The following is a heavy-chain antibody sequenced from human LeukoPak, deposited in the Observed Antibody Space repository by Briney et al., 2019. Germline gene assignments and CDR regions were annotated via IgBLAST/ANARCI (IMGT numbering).Heavy chain of an antibody. CDR1: AFTFSDYS. D-gene: IGHD1-26*01. V-gene: IGHV3-48*01. Sequence: GGSLRLSCVASAFTFSDYSMNWVRQAPGKGLEWVSYISGRSSTIYYADSVKGRFTISRDNAKNSVYLQMNSLRAEDTAVYYCARDRITSGSYFFDYWGQGTLVTASS. CDR3: ARDRITSGSYFFDY. CDR2: ISGRSSTI. J-gene: IGHJ4*02.